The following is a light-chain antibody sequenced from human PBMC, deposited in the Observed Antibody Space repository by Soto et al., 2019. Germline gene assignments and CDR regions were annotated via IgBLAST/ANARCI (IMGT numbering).Light chain of an antibody. CDR3: QQYGSSLVT. CDR1: QSVSSSY. V-gene: IGKV3-20*01. Sequence: IVLTQSPGTLSLSPGERATLSCRASQSVSSSYLAWYQQKPGQAPRLLIHGASSRATGIPDRFSGSGSGTGFTLTISRLEAEEFAVYYCQQYGSSLVTFGPGTKVDIK. CDR2: GAS. J-gene: IGKJ3*01.